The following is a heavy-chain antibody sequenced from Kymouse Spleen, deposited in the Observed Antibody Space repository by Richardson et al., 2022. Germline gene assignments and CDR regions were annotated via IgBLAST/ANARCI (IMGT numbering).Heavy chain of an antibody. J-gene: IGHJ4*02. CDR2: ISYDGSNK. V-gene: IGHV3-30*18. D-gene: IGHD3-10*01. Sequence: QVQLVESGGGVVQPGRSLRLSCAASGFTFSSYGMHWVRQAPGKGLEWVAVISYDGSNKYYADSVKGRFTISRDNSKNTLYLQMNSLRAEDTAVYYCANGYGSGSYPFDYWGQGTLVTVSS. CDR1: GFTFSSYG. CDR3: ANGYGSGSYPFDY.